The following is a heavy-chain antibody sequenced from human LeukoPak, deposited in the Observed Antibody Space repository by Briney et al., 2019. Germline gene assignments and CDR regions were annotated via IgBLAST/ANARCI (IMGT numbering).Heavy chain of an antibody. D-gene: IGHD4-17*01. CDR2: MYSSGST. CDR3: ARHYYGDYFFDY. CDR1: GGSISSYF. V-gene: IGHV4-4*07. Sequence: PSETLSLTCSVSGGSISSYFWSWIRQPPGKGLEWIGRMYSSGSTNYNPSLKSRVTMSVETSKNQFSLRLSSVTAADTAVYYCARHYYGDYFFDYWGQGTLVTVSS. J-gene: IGHJ4*02.